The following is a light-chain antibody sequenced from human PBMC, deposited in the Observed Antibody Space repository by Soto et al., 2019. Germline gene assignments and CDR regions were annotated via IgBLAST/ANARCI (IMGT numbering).Light chain of an antibody. CDR2: AAS. V-gene: IGKV1-39*01. Sequence: DIQMTQSPSSLSASVGDRVTITCRASQSISSYLNWYQQKPGKAPKLLIYAASSLQSGVPSRFSGSGSGTDFTLTISSLRPEDFATYYCQKYNRAPRTFGPGTKVDIK. J-gene: IGKJ1*01. CDR3: QKYNRAPRT. CDR1: QSISSY.